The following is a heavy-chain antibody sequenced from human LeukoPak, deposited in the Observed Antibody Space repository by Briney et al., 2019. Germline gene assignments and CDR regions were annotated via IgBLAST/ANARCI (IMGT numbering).Heavy chain of an antibody. V-gene: IGHV4-59*01. D-gene: IGHD2-2*01. J-gene: IGHJ5*02. CDR1: GGSISSYY. CDR3: ARAGGYCSSTSCYGFRFDP. Sequence: SETLSLTCTVSGGSISSYYWSWIRQPPGKGLEWIGYIYYSGSTNYNPSLKSRVTISVDTSKNQFSLKLSSVTAADTAVYYCARAGGYCSSTSCYGFRFDPWGQGTLVTVSS. CDR2: IYYSGST.